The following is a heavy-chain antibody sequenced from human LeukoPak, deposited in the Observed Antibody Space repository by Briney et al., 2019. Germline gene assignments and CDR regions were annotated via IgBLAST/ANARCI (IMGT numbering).Heavy chain of an antibody. CDR2: ISGSGGST. D-gene: IGHD3-10*01. CDR3: AKVVWGYYYGSGSLFYFDY. J-gene: IGHJ4*02. V-gene: IGHV3-23*01. CDR1: GFTSIAYA. Sequence: GGSLRLSCVGSGFTSIAYALTWARQAPGKGLEWVSAISGSGGSTYYADSVKGRFTISRDNSKNTLYLQMNSLRAEDTAVYYCAKVVWGYYYGSGSLFYFDYWGQGTLVTVSS.